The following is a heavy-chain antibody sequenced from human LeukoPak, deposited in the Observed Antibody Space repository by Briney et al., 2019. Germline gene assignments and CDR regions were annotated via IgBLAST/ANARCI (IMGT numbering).Heavy chain of an antibody. J-gene: IGHJ6*03. Sequence: ASVKVSCKASDYTFTNYGISWVRQAPGQGLEWMGWISAYNGNTNYAQNLQGRVTMTTDTSTSTAYMELRSLRSDDTAVYYCARAFWSGYYVVDYYMDVWGKGTTVTVSS. V-gene: IGHV1-18*01. CDR2: ISAYNGNT. CDR1: DYTFTNYG. CDR3: ARAFWSGYYVVDYYMDV. D-gene: IGHD3-3*01.